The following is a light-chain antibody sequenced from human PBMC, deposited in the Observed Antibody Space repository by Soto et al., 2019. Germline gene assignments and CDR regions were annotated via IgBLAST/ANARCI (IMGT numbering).Light chain of an antibody. Sequence: EIVMTQSPATLSVSPGERATLSCRASQSVSSNLAWYQQKPGQAPRLLIYGASTRATGIPARFSGSGSGTEFNLTISSLQSEDFAVYYCQQYNNWPWWLTFGGGTKVEIK. V-gene: IGKV3D-15*01. CDR2: GAS. CDR1: QSVSSN. CDR3: QQYNNWPWWLT. J-gene: IGKJ4*01.